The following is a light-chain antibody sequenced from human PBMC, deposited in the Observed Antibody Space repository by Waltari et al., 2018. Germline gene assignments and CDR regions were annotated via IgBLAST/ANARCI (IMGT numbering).Light chain of an antibody. V-gene: IGLV2-23*01. CDR3: CSFAGSTTWV. Sequence: QSALTQPASVSGSPGQSITISCTGTSSDVGGYNLVSWYQQHPGKAPKLIIYEGDKGPSGVSHRFSGSKSGNTASLTISGLQAEDEADYYCCSFAGSTTWVFGGGTTLTVL. CDR2: EGD. J-gene: IGLJ3*02. CDR1: SSDVGGYNL.